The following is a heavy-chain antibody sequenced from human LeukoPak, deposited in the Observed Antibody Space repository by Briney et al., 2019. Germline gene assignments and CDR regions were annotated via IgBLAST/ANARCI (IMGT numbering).Heavy chain of an antibody. D-gene: IGHD3-10*01. Sequence: GGSLRLSCAASGFTFSSYWMSWARQAPGKGLEWVANIKQDGSEKYYVDSVKGRFTISRDNAKNSLYLQMNSLRAEDTAVYYCAKDLSWFGEDHAFDIWGQGTMVTVSS. CDR1: GFTFSSYW. CDR3: AKDLSWFGEDHAFDI. J-gene: IGHJ3*02. V-gene: IGHV3-7*03. CDR2: IKQDGSEK.